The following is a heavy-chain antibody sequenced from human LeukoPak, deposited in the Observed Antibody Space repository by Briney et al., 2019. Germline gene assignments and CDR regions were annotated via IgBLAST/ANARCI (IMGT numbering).Heavy chain of an antibody. CDR3: ARYNNIVGATYFDY. CDR1: VSFTVDA. J-gene: IGHJ4*02. CDR2: ISSDGGNT. D-gene: IGHD1-26*01. Sequence: RRRCLRLSRAPSRVSFTVDATCTGRQAPGKGLGYSSSISSDGGNTYYADSVKGRFTISRDNSNNTLYLQMGRLRAENMAVYYCARYNNIVGATYFDYWGQGTLVTVSS. V-gene: IGHV3-64*02.